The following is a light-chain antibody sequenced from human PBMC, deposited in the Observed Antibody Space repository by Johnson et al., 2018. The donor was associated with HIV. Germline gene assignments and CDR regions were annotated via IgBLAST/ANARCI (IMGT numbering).Light chain of an antibody. J-gene: IGLJ1*01. CDR1: SSNIGNNY. Sequence: QSVLTQPPSVSAAPGQKVTISCYGSSSNIGNNYVSWYQQLPGTAPKLLIYENNKRPSGIPDRFSGSKSGTSATLGITGLQTGDEADYYCGTWDSSLSAGYVFGTGTRSPS. CDR3: GTWDSSLSAGYV. CDR2: ENN. V-gene: IGLV1-51*02.